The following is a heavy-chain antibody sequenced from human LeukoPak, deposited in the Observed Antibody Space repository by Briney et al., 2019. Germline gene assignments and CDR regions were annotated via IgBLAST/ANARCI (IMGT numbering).Heavy chain of an antibody. CDR1: GYSISSGYY. CDR2: IYHSGST. Sequence: PSETLSLTCAVSGYSISSGYYWGWIRQPPGKGLEWIGSIYHSGSTYYNPSLKSRVTISVDTSKNQFSLKLSSVTAADTAVYYCARLLFGVVDYWGQGTLVTVPS. D-gene: IGHD3-3*01. J-gene: IGHJ4*02. V-gene: IGHV4-38-2*01. CDR3: ARLLFGVVDY.